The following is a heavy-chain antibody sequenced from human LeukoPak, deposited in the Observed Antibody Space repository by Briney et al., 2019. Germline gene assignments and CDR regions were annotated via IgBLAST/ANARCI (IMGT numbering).Heavy chain of an antibody. J-gene: IGHJ4*02. Sequence: SETLSLTCAVYGGSFSGYYWSWIRQPPGKGLEWIGEINHSGSTNYNPSLKSRVTISVDTSKNQFSPKLSSVTAADTAVYYCARSNYDFWRGFDYWGQGTLVTVSS. V-gene: IGHV4-34*01. CDR3: ARSNYDFWRGFDY. CDR1: GGSFSGYY. D-gene: IGHD3-3*01. CDR2: INHSGST.